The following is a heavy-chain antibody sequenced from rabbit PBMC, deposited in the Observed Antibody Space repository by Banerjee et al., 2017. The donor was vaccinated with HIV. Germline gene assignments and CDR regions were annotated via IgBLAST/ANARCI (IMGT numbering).Heavy chain of an antibody. J-gene: IGHJ4*01. CDR1: GFDFSTYS. CDR3: AREHASSSLNL. Sequence: QEQLVESGGGLFQPGGSLALTCKASGFDFSTYSVTWVRQAPGKGLEWIGIFYTGDSSSYCASWVNGRFTISSHNAQNTLYLQLNSLTAADTATYFCAREHASSSLNLWGPGTLVTVS. CDR2: FYTGDSSS. V-gene: IGHV1S47*01. D-gene: IGHD8-1*01.